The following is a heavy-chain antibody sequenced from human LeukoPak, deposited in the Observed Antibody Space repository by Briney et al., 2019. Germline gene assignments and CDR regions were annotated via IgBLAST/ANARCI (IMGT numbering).Heavy chain of an antibody. CDR2: ISYDGSNK. CDR1: GFTFSSYA. Sequence: PGRSLRLSCAASGFTFSSYAMHWVRQAPGKGLEWVAVISYDGSNKYYADSVKGRFTISRDNSKNTLYLQMNSLRAEDTAVYYCARRIGWGPLRGSYLDYWGQGTLVTVSS. V-gene: IGHV3-30*04. J-gene: IGHJ4*02. CDR3: ARRIGWGPLRGSYLDY. D-gene: IGHD3-16*01.